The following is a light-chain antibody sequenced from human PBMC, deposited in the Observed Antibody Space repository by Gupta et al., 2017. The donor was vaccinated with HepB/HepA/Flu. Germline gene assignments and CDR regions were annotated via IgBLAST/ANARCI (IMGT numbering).Light chain of an antibody. CDR3: QQYYSTPPLT. CDR2: WAS. CDR1: QSVLYSSNNKNY. V-gene: IGKV4-1*01. Sequence: AVSLGERATINCKSSQSVLYSSNNKNYLAWYQQKPGQPPKLLIYWASTRESGVPDRFSGSGSGTDFTLTISSLQAEDVAVYYCQQYYSTPPLTFGGGTKLELK. J-gene: IGKJ4*01.